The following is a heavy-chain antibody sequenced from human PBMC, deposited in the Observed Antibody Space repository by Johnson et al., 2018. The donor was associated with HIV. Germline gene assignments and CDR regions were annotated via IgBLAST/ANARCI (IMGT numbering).Heavy chain of an antibody. D-gene: IGHD6-19*01. CDR3: VRDQGSGWPTNAFDI. Sequence: QMQLVESGGGLVQPGGSLRLSCAASGFTFSSYAMHWVRQAPGKGLEWVAVISYDGSNKYYADSVKGRFTISRDNSKNTLYLQMNSLRAEDTAVYYCVRDQGSGWPTNAFDIWGRGTRVTVSS. V-gene: IGHV3-30-3*01. CDR2: ISYDGSNK. J-gene: IGHJ3*02. CDR1: GFTFSSYA.